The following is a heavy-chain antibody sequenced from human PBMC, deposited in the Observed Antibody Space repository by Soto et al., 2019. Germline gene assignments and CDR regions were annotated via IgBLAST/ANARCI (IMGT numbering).Heavy chain of an antibody. D-gene: IGHD6-13*01. Sequence: PGGSLRLSCAASGFTFSSYAMSWVRQAPGKGLEWVSAISGSGGSTYYADSVKGRFTISRDNSKNTLYLQMNSLRAEDTAVYYCAKDLWPGYSSSWYRASGPDDYWGQGTLVTVSS. CDR3: AKDLWPGYSSSWYRASGPDDY. CDR1: GFTFSSYA. J-gene: IGHJ4*02. V-gene: IGHV3-23*01. CDR2: ISGSGGST.